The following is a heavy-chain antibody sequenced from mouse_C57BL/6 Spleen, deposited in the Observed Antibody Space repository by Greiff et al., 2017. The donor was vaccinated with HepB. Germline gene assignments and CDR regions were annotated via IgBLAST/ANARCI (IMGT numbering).Heavy chain of an antibody. J-gene: IGHJ3*01. V-gene: IGHV1-64*01. CDR1: GYTFTSYW. CDR2: IHPNSGST. CDR3: ASNYYGSPFAY. D-gene: IGHD1-1*01. Sequence: VQLQQPGAELVKPGASVKLSCKASGYTFTSYWMHWVKQRPGQGLEWIGMIHPNSGSTNYNEKFKSKARLTVDKSSSTAYMQLSSLTSEDSAVYYCASNYYGSPFAYWGQGTLVTVSA.